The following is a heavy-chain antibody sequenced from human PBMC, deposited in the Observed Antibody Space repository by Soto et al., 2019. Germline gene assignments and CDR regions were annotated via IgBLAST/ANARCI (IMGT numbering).Heavy chain of an antibody. CDR1: GYTFTTYG. J-gene: IGHJ4*02. V-gene: IGHV1-18*04. D-gene: IGHD1-26*01. CDR2: ISAYTGNT. CDR3: ARDPNVNLIVGATSYMYSFEY. Sequence: QVQLVQSGPEVRKPGASVKVSCKASGYTFTTYGISWVRQAPGQGLEWMGWISAYTGNTNYVQNLQGRVTMTTDTSTNTAYMELRSLRSDDTAVYYCARDPNVNLIVGATSYMYSFEYWGQGTLLTVSS.